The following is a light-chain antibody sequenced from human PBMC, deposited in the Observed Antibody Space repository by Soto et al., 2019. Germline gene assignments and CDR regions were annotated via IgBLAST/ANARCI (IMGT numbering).Light chain of an antibody. V-gene: IGLV2-8*01. J-gene: IGLJ2*01. CDR3: SSYGGSSPVV. Sequence: QSALTQPPSASGSPGPSVTISCTGSSSDVGGYNYVSWYQQHPGKAPKLMIYEVSKRPSGVPDRLSGSKSGNTASLTVSGLQAEDEADYYCSSYGGSSPVVFGGGTQLTVL. CDR2: EVS. CDR1: SSDVGGYNY.